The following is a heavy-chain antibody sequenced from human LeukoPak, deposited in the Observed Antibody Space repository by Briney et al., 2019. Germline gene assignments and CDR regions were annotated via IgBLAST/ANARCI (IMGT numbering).Heavy chain of an antibody. CDR2: INPNSGGT. J-gene: IGHJ4*02. V-gene: IGHV1-2*02. Sequence: ASVKVSRKASGYTFTGYYMHWVRQAPGQGLEWMGWINPNSGGTNYAQKFQGRVTMTRDTSISTAYMELSRLRSDDTAVYYCARDPNDYGGIHEGYWGQGTLVTVSS. CDR1: GYTFTGYY. D-gene: IGHD4-23*01. CDR3: ARDPNDYGGIHEGY.